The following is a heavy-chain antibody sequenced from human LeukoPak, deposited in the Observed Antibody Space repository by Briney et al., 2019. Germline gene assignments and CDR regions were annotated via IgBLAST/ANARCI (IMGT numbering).Heavy chain of an antibody. CDR2: IYYSGST. CDR3: ARDSYYDFWSGYYRGDAFDI. CDR1: GGSISGYY. V-gene: IGHV4-59*12. D-gene: IGHD3-3*01. J-gene: IGHJ3*02. Sequence: SETLSLTCTVSGGSISGYYWSWIRQPPGKVLEWVAYIYYSGSTNYNPSLKSRVTISVDTSKNQFSLKLSSVTAADTAVYYCARDSYYDFWSGYYRGDAFDIWGQGTMVTVSS.